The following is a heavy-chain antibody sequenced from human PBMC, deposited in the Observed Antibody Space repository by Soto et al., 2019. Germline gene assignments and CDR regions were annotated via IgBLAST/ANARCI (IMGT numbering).Heavy chain of an antibody. CDR2: IYSSGST. J-gene: IGHJ6*02. CDR1: GGSISIYY. D-gene: IGHD3-9*01. CDR3: AREGLDWSIEGMDV. V-gene: IGHV4-4*07. Sequence: PSETLSLTCTVSGGSISIYYWSWIRQPAGKGLEWIGRIYSSGSTNYNPSLKSRVTMSLDTSKNQFSLKLSSVTAADTAVYYCAREGLDWSIEGMDVWGQGTTVTVSS.